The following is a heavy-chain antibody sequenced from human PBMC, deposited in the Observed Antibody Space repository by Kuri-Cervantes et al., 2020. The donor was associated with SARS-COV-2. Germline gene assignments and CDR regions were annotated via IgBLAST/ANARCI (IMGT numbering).Heavy chain of an antibody. V-gene: IGHV3-43D*03. J-gene: IGHJ4*02. CDR2: ISWDGGST. Sequence: GESLKISCAASGFTFDDYAMHWVRQAPRKGLEWVSLISWDGGSTYYADSVKGRFTISRDNSKNSLYLQMNSLRAEDTALYYCAKDIGLGMGIDYWGQGTLVTVSS. CDR1: GFTFDDYA. D-gene: IGHD7-27*01. CDR3: AKDIGLGMGIDY.